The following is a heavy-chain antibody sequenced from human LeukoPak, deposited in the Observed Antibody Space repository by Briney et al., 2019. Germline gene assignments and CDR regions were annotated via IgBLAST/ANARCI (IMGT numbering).Heavy chain of an antibody. CDR3: ARVHSGSYVGFDS. J-gene: IGHJ5*01. D-gene: IGHD1-26*01. V-gene: IGHV3-7*02. Sequence: PGGSLRLSRAASGIFPSNYWMTSVRHAPRKGLEWVSNIKQDGRDKYYVDSVKGRFTINRDNAKNTLYLQMNGLRAEDTAVYYCARVHSGSYVGFDSWGQGTLVTVSS. CDR2: IKQDGRDK. CDR1: GIFPSNYW.